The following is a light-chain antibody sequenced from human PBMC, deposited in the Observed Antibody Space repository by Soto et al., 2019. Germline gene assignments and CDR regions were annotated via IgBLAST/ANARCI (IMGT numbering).Light chain of an antibody. CDR3: SSYTSTNTLGV. J-gene: IGLJ2*01. Sequence: QSALTQPASVSGSPGQSITISCTGTSSDVGGYRFVSWYQQHPGIAPKLMIYDVSYRPSGVSSRFSGSKSGNTASLTISGLQAEDEADYYCSSYTSTNTLGVFGGGTKLTVL. V-gene: IGLV2-14*03. CDR1: SSDVGGYRF. CDR2: DVS.